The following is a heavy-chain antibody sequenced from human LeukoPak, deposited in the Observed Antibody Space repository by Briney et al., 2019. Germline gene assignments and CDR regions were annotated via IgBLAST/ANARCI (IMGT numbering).Heavy chain of an antibody. CDR1: GFSFSNYW. CDR3: ARIRESLGLGAFDI. J-gene: IGHJ3*02. Sequence: GGSLRLSCAASGFSFSNYWMCWVRQAPGKGLVCVSRINSDGSTTTYADSVKGRFTISRDNAKNTLYLQMNSLRAEVSALYYCARIRESLGLGAFDIWGQGTMVTVSS. D-gene: IGHD7-27*01. CDR2: INSDGSTT. V-gene: IGHV3-74*03.